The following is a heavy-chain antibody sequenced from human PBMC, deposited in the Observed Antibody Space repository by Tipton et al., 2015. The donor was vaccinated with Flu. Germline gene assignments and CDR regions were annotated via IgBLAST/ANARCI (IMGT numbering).Heavy chain of an antibody. CDR2: INPNSGGT. Sequence: QVQLVQSGAEVKTPGASVRVSCKASGYTFSDYYMHWVRQAPGQGLEWMGWINPNSGGTNYAQKFQGRVTMTRDTSISTAYMELSRLRSDDTAVYYCARSRSITGPPGGYWGQGTLVTVSS. CDR1: GYTFSDYY. J-gene: IGHJ4*02. V-gene: IGHV1-2*02. CDR3: ARSRSITGPPGGY. D-gene: IGHD1-20*01.